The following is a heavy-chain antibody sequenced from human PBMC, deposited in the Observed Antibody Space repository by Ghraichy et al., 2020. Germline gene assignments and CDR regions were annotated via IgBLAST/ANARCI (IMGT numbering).Heavy chain of an antibody. CDR2: INPNSGGT. D-gene: IGHD3-22*01. Sequence: ASVKVSCKASGYTFTGYYMHWVRQAPGQGLEWMGWINPNSGGTNYAQKFQGWVTMTRDTSISTAYMELSRLRSDDTAVYYCARSVPLYYYDSSATLHYWGQGTLVTVSS. CDR1: GYTFTGYY. CDR3: ARSVPLYYYDSSATLHY. J-gene: IGHJ4*02. V-gene: IGHV1-2*04.